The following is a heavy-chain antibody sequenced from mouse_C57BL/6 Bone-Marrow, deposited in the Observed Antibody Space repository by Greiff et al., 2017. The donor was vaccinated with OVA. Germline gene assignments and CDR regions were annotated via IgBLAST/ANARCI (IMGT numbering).Heavy chain of an antibody. CDR2: FYPGSGSI. CDR3: ARHEDPYYGNWYFDV. CDR1: GYTFTEYT. Sequence: VQRVESGAELVKPGASVKLSCKASGYTFTEYTIHWVKQRSGQGLEWIGWFYPGSGSIKYNEKFKDKATLTADNSSSTVYMELSRLTSEDSAVYFCARHEDPYYGNWYFDVWGTGTTVTVSS. D-gene: IGHD1-1*01. J-gene: IGHJ1*03. V-gene: IGHV1-62-2*01.